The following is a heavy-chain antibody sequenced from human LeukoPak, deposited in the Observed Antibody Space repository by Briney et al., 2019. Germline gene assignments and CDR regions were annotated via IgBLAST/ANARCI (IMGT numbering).Heavy chain of an antibody. CDR1: GFTFSSYS. D-gene: IGHD6-19*01. J-gene: IGHJ6*02. V-gene: IGHV3-48*01. CDR3: ASRGGSSGWDDRYYYGMDV. CDR2: ISSSSSTI. Sequence: GGSLRLSCAASGFTFSSYSMNWVRQAPGKGLEWVSYISSSSSTIYYADSVKGRFTIFRDNAKNSLYLQMNSLRAEDTAVYYCASRGGSSGWDDRYYYGMDVWGQGTTVTVSS.